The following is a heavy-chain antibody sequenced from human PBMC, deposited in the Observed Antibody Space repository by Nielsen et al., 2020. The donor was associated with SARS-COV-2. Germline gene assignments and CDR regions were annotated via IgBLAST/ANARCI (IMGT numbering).Heavy chain of an antibody. Sequence: SVKVSCKASGYTFTDYYIHWVRQAPGQGLEWMGRINPYSGGTNYAQKFQGTVTMTRDASISTVYMELTSDDTAVYYCARARATIFGLVMSYGMDVWGQGTTVAVSS. V-gene: IGHV1-2*06. CDR2: INPYSGGT. CDR1: GYTFTDYY. D-gene: IGHD3/OR15-3a*01. J-gene: IGHJ6*02. CDR3: ARARATIFGLVMSYGMDV.